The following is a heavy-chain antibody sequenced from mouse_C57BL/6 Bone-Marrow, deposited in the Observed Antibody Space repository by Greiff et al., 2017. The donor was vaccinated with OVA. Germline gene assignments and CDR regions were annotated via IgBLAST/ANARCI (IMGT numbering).Heavy chain of an antibody. V-gene: IGHV1-47*01. D-gene: IGHD1-1*01. CDR2: FHPYNDDT. CDR3: ARPGYYDGDWFAY. CDR1: GYTFTTYP. Sequence: VQGVESGAELVKPGASVKMSCTASGYTFTTYPIEWMKQNHGKSLEWIGNFHPYNDDTKYNEKFKGKATLTVEKSSSTVYLELSRLTSDDSAVYYCARPGYYDGDWFAYWGQGTLVTVSA. J-gene: IGHJ3*01.